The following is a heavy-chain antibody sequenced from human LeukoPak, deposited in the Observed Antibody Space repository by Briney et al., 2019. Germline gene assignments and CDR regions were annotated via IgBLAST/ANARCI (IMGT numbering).Heavy chain of an antibody. J-gene: IGHJ4*02. CDR3: ARGHVYARDFFDF. CDR1: GGTFSSYA. V-gene: IGHV1-69*05. D-gene: IGHD2-8*01. CDR2: IIPIFGTA. Sequence: SVKVSCKASGGTFSSYAISWVRQAPGQGLEWMGGIIPIFGTANYAQKFQGRVTITTDESTSTAYMELSSLASGDAAVYYCARGHVYARDFFDFWGPGTLVAVSS.